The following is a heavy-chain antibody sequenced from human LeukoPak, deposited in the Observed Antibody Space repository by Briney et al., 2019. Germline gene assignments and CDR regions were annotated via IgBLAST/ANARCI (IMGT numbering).Heavy chain of an antibody. CDR3: ARPTYYYDSSGYYYFDYMDV. CDR2: IYHSGST. D-gene: IGHD3-22*01. Sequence: PSETLSLTCAVSGYSISSGYYWGWTRQPPGKGLEWIGSIYHSGSTYYNPSLKSRVTISVDTSKNQFSLKLSSVTAADTAVYYCARPTYYYDSSGYYYFDYMDVWGKGTTVTVSS. V-gene: IGHV4-38-2*01. J-gene: IGHJ6*03. CDR1: GYSISSGYY.